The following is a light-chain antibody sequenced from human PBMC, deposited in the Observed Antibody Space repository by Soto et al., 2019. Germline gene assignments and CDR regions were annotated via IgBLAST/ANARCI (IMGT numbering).Light chain of an antibody. Sequence: QSVLTQPPSASGTPGQRVTISCSGSSSNIGSNTVNWYQRLPGTAPKLLIYSNNQRPSGVPDRFSGSKSGTSASLAISGLQSEDEADYYCAAWDDSLNVVFGGGTQLTVL. V-gene: IGLV1-44*01. CDR3: AAWDDSLNVV. CDR1: SSNIGSNT. CDR2: SNN. J-gene: IGLJ3*02.